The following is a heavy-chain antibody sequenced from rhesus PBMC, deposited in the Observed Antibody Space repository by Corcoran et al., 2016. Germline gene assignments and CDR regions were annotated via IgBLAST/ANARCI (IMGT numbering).Heavy chain of an antibody. CDR3: ARGKGLFDY. D-gene: IGHD3-28*01. Sequence: QVQLQQWGEGLVKPSETLSLTCAVYGGSISGYYYWSWIRQPPGKGLEWIGYIDGNSASTNYNPSLKNRVTISKDTSKNQFSLKLSSVTAADTAVYYCARGKGLFDYWGQGVLVTVSS. V-gene: IGHV4-73*01. CDR1: GGSISGYYY. CDR2: IDGNSAST. J-gene: IGHJ4*01.